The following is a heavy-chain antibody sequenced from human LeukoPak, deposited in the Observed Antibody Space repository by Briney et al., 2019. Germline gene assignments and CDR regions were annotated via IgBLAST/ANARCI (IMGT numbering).Heavy chain of an antibody. CDR1: GFTFSSYS. J-gene: IGHJ4*02. D-gene: IGHD2-21*02. CDR2: ISSSSSYI. Sequence: GGSLSLSCAASGFTFSSYSMNWVRQAPGKGLEWVSSISSSSSYIYYADSVKGRFTISRDNAKNSLYLQMNSLRAEDTAVYYCAREIVTGFWFDYWGQGTLVTVSS. CDR3: AREIVTGFWFDY. V-gene: IGHV3-21*01.